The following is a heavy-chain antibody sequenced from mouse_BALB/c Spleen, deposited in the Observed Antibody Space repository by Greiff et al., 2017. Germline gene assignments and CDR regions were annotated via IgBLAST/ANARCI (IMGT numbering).Heavy chain of an antibody. CDR3: ASYYYGSSYRYFDV. Sequence: EVKLMESGPGLVKPSQSLSLTCTVTGYSITSDYAWNWIRQFPGNKLEWMGYISYSGSTSYNPSLKSRISITRDTSKNQFFLQLNSVTTEDTATYYCASYYYGSSYRYFDVWGAGTTVTVSS. CDR1: GYSITSDYA. V-gene: IGHV3-2*02. J-gene: IGHJ1*01. CDR2: ISYSGST. D-gene: IGHD1-1*01.